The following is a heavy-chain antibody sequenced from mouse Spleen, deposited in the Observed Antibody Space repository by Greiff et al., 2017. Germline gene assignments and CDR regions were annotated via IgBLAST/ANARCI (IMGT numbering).Heavy chain of an antibody. CDR3: ARRNYGNYVRFAY. CDR1: GYSFTGYY. D-gene: IGHD2-1*01. CDR2: INPSTGGT. Sequence: EVQLQQSGPELVKPGASVKISCKASGYSFTGYYMNWVKQSPEKSLEWIGEINPSTGGTTYNQKFKAKATLTVDKSSSTAYMQLKSLTSEDSAVYYCARRNYGNYVRFAYWGQGTLVTVSA. J-gene: IGHJ3*01. V-gene: IGHV1-42*01.